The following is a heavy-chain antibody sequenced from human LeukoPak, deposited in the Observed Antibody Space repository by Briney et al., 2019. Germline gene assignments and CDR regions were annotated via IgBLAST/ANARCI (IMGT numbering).Heavy chain of an antibody. V-gene: IGHV1-46*01. J-gene: IGHJ4*02. CDR1: GYTFINYY. Sequence: ASVKVSCKASGYTFINYYTHWVRQAPGQGLEWMGVINPSDGSTSYAQKFQGRATMTRDTSTTTVYMELSSLRSEDTAVYYCASTSAPSYLVGLDYWGQGTLVTVSS. CDR3: ASTSAPSYLVGLDY. CDR2: INPSDGST. D-gene: IGHD1-26*01.